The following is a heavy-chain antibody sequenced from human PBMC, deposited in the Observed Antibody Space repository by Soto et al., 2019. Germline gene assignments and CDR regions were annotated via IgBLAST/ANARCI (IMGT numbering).Heavy chain of an antibody. Sequence: GGSLRLSCAASGFSFSSYAISWVRQAPGKGLEWVSSIGGRGGSTYYADSVKGRFTISRDNSKNTVYLQMNSLRVEDTAVYYCAKQGDYDFWISSNNWLDPWGQGTLVTVSS. CDR2: IGGRGGST. CDR1: GFSFSSYA. V-gene: IGHV3-23*01. J-gene: IGHJ5*02. CDR3: AKQGDYDFWISSNNWLDP. D-gene: IGHD3-3*01.